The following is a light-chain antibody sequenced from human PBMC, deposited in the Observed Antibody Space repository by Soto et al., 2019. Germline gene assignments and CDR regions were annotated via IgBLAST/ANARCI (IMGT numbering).Light chain of an antibody. V-gene: IGLV1-44*01. CDR3: AGWDDSLNGYV. CDR1: SSNIGSNT. J-gene: IGLJ1*01. CDR2: SNN. Sequence: QSVLTQPPSASGTPGQRVTISCSGSSSNIGSNTVNWYQRPPGTAPKLPIYSNNQRPSGVPDRFSGSKSGTSASLAISGLQSEDEADYYCAGWDDSLNGYVFGTGTKVTVL.